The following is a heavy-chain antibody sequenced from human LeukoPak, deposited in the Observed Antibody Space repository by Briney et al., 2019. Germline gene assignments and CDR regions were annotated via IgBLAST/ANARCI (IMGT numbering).Heavy chain of an antibody. CDR2: IYPGDSDT. Sequence: GESLKISCKGSGYSFTSYWIGWVRQMPGKGLEWMGIIYPGDSDTRYSPSFQGQVTISADKSISTAYLQWSSLKASDTAMYYCARSTAVALGALDAFDIWGQGTMVTVSS. D-gene: IGHD6-19*01. V-gene: IGHV5-51*01. J-gene: IGHJ3*02. CDR3: ARSTAVALGALDAFDI. CDR1: GYSFTSYW.